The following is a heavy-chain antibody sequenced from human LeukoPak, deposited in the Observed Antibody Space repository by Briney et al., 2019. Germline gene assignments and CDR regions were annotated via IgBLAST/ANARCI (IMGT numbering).Heavy chain of an antibody. CDR1: GDSVSSNSAA. CDR2: TYYRSKWYN. J-gene: IGHJ5*02. V-gene: IGHV6-1*01. D-gene: IGHD3-9*01. CDR3: ATGSYDILTGYYNQAFGR. Sequence: SQTLSLTCAISGDSVSSNSAAWNWIRQSPSRGLEWLGRTYYRSKWYNDYAVSVKSRITINPDTSKNQFSLQLNSVTPEDTAVYYCATGSYDILTGYYNQAFGRWGQGTLVTVSS.